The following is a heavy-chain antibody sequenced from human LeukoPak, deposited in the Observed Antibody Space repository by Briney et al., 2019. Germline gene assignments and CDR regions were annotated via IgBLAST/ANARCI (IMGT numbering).Heavy chain of an antibody. D-gene: IGHD6-25*01. J-gene: IGHJ4*02. Sequence: ASVKVSRKASGYTFTSYGISWVRQAPGQGLEWMGWISAYNGNTNYAQKLQGRVTMTTDTSTSTAYMELRSLRSDDTAMYYCSRTYSSDYFDYWGQGTLVTVSS. CDR3: SRTYSSDYFDY. V-gene: IGHV1-18*01. CDR2: ISAYNGNT. CDR1: GYTFTSYG.